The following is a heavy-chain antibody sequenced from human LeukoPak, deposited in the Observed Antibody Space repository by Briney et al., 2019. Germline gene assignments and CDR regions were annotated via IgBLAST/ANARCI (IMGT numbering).Heavy chain of an antibody. J-gene: IGHJ4*02. CDR2: ISQDESKK. CDR3: ARDHAYRADY. Sequence: GGSLCLSCAASGFTFSNDWMCWVRQAPGKGLEWVANISQDESKKYYADSVKGRFTNSRDNAKNSLYLQMSSLTAEDTAIYYCARDHAYRADYWGQGTLVTVSS. D-gene: IGHD2-2*01. V-gene: IGHV3-7*01. CDR1: GFTFSNDW.